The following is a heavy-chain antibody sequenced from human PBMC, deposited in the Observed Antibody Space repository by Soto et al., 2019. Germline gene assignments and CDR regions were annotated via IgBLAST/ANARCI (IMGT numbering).Heavy chain of an antibody. CDR2: ITASGLTT. D-gene: IGHD2-15*01. V-gene: IGHV3-23*04. CDR1: GSTFSTTA. CDR3: AEAPTPGWSPMS. Sequence: EVQLVESGGGLVQPGGSLRLSCAASGSTFSTTAMTWVRQAPGKGLKWVSAITASGLTTYHADSVKGRFTISRVQSNNTLDLQMNTLRVEETAIYYRAEAPTPGWSPMSWGQGTIVIVSS. J-gene: IGHJ5*02.